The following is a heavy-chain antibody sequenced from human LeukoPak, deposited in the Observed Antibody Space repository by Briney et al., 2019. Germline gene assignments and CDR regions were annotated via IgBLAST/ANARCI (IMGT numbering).Heavy chain of an antibody. Sequence: GSLRLSCAASGFSFSSYSMNWVRQAPGKGLEWIGEINHSGSTNYNPSLKSRVTISVDTSKNQFSLKLSSVTAADTAVYYCAREGVLRYFDWCHTDDAFDIWGQGTMVTVSS. CDR2: INHSGST. CDR3: AREGVLRYFDWCHTDDAFDI. J-gene: IGHJ3*02. V-gene: IGHV4-34*01. D-gene: IGHD3-9*01. CDR1: GFSFSSYS.